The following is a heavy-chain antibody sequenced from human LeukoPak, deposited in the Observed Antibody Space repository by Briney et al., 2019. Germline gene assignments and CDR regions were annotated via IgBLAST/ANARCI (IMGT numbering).Heavy chain of an antibody. D-gene: IGHD1-1*01. CDR2: IIPIFGTA. Sequence: ASVKVSCKASGGTFISYAISWVRQAPGQGLEWMGGIIPIFGTANYAQKFQGRVTITADESTSTAYMELSSLRSEDTAVYYCARSGTTGTVGFDPWGQGTLVTVSS. CDR3: ARSGTTGTVGFDP. J-gene: IGHJ5*02. V-gene: IGHV1-69*01. CDR1: GGTFISYA.